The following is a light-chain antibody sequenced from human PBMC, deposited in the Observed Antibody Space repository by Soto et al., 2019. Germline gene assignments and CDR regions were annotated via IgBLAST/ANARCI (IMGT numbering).Light chain of an antibody. CDR3: SSYAARSKYV. CDR2: QVT. J-gene: IGLJ1*01. Sequence: QAVMTQAASMSGSPGQSITISCTGTSSDLAIYNDVSWYQQQPGKAPKLMIYQVTNRPSGVSNRFSGSRSGNTASLTISGLQAEDEAHYYCSSYAARSKYVFGTGTQVTV. V-gene: IGLV2-14*01. CDR1: SSDLAIYND.